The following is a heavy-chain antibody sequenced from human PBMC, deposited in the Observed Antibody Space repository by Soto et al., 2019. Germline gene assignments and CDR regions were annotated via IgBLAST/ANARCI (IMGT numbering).Heavy chain of an antibody. CDR3: ARAVAVPADFDY. CDR2: INAGNGNT. Sequence: QVQPVQSGAEEKKPGASVKVSCKASGYTFTGYAMHWVRQAPGQRLEWMGWINAGNGNTKYSQKFQDRVTITRDTSASTAYMELSSLRSEDTAVYYCARAVAVPADFDYWGQGTLVTVSS. D-gene: IGHD6-19*01. CDR1: GYTFTGYA. V-gene: IGHV1-3*05. J-gene: IGHJ4*02.